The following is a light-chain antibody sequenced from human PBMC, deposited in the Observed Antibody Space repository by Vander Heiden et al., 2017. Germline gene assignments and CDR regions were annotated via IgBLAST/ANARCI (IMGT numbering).Light chain of an antibody. CDR3: KTWGTGMV. CDR1: SGPSSYP. CDR2: LNSDGSH. V-gene: IGLV4-69*01. J-gene: IGLJ3*02. Sequence: QLVLTQSPSASASLGASVKLTCTLRSGPSSYPIAWHQQQPERGPRYLMKLNSDGSHSKGDGIPDRFSGSSSGAERNLTISSLQSEDEADDDCKTWGTGMVFGGGTKLTVL.